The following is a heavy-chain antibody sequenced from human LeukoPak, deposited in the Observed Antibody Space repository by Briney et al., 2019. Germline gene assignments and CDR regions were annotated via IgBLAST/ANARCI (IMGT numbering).Heavy chain of an antibody. CDR1: GGSISSSSYY. V-gene: IGHV4-39*07. CDR2: IYYSGST. J-gene: IGHJ3*01. CDR3: ARDSLKWEPKTHSFDF. D-gene: IGHD1-26*01. Sequence: SETLSLTCTVSGGSISSSSYYWGWIRQPPGKGLEWIGSIYYSGSTYYNPSLKSRVTISVDTSKNQFSLKLSSVTAADTAVYYCARDSLKWEPKTHSFDFWGQGTMVTVSS.